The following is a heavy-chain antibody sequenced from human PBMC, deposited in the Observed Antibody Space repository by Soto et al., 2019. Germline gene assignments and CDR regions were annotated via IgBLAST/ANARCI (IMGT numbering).Heavy chain of an antibody. CDR3: ARGERALGYGSGSYYKEGRWLDP. Sequence: SETLSLTCAVYGGSFSGYYWSWIRQPPGKGLEWIGEINHSGSTNYNPSLKSRVTISVDTSKNQFSLKLSSVTAADTAVYYCARGERALGYGSGSYYKEGRWLDPWGQGTLVTVSS. D-gene: IGHD3-10*01. CDR2: INHSGST. J-gene: IGHJ5*02. V-gene: IGHV4-34*01. CDR1: GGSFSGYY.